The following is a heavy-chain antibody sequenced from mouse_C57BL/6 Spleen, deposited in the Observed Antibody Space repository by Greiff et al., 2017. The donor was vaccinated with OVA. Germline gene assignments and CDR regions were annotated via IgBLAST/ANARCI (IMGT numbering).Heavy chain of an antibody. CDR3: TYSKAWFAY. D-gene: IGHD2-5*01. J-gene: IGHJ3*01. CDR2: IRLKSDNYAT. V-gene: IGHV6-3*01. CDR1: GFTFSNYW. Sequence: EVQLVESGGGLVQPGGSMKLSCVASGFTFSNYWMNWVRQSPEKGLEWVAQIRLKSDNYATHYAESVKGRFTISRDDSKSSVYLQMNNLRAEDTGIYYCTYSKAWFAYWGQGTLVTVSA.